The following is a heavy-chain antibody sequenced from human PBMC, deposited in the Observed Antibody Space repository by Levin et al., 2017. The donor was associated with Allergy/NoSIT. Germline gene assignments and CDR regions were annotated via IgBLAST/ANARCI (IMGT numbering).Heavy chain of an antibody. J-gene: IGHJ6*02. Sequence: GESLKISCAASGFTFSTYGMHWVRQAPGKGLEWVALITSDGTNKFYADSVKGRFTISRDNSKNTLYLQMNSLRAEDTAIYYCAKGGDMDVWGQGTTVTVSS. CDR1: GFTFSTYG. V-gene: IGHV3-30*18. CDR2: ITSDGTNK. CDR3: AKGGDMDV. D-gene: IGHD3-16*01.